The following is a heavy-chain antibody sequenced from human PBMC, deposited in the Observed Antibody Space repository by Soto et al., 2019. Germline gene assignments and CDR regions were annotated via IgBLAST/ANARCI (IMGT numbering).Heavy chain of an antibody. J-gene: IGHJ4*01. CDR2: IRQDGSEK. Sequence: EVQLVESGGGLVQPGGSLRLSCAASGFTFSSYWMSWVRQAPGKGLEWVANIRQDGSEKYYVDSVKGRFPISRDNAKNSLYLQINRLRAEDTAVYYCACRCGTLFHYWVQGTLVTASS. CDR1: GFTFSSYW. D-gene: IGHD2-21*01. V-gene: IGHV3-7*02. CDR3: ACRCGTLFHY.